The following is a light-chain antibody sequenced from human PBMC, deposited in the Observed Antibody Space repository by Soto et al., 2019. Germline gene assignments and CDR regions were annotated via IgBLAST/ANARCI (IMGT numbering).Light chain of an antibody. CDR3: SSYTSSSTVV. J-gene: IGLJ3*02. V-gene: IGLV2-14*03. Sequence: QSALTQPASVSGSPGQSVTISCTGTSNDVGGFNYVSWYQQHPGKVPKLIIYDVTNRPSGVSNRFSGSKSGNTASLTISGLHTEDESLYYCSSYTSSSTVVFGGGTKLTVL. CDR2: DVT. CDR1: SNDVGGFNY.